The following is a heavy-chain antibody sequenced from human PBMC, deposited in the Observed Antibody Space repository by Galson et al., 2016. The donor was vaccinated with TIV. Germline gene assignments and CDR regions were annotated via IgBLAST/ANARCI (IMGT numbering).Heavy chain of an antibody. V-gene: IGHV3-9*01. CDR3: TKDRGYSYGSPKDYYYGMDV. Sequence: SLRLSCAASGFSFDDYGMHWVRQVLGKGLEWVSGISSNSVYLGYADSVKGRFTISRDKAKNSMYWQVNSLRAEDTALYYCTKDRGYSYGSPKDYYYGMDVWGQGTTVIVSS. CDR1: GFSFDDYG. J-gene: IGHJ6*02. CDR2: ISSNSVYL. D-gene: IGHD5-12*01.